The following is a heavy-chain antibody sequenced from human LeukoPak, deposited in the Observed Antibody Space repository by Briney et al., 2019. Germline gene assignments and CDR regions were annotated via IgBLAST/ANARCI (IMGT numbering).Heavy chain of an antibody. CDR1: GFTVSSNY. CDR2: IYSGGST. V-gene: IGHV3-66*01. J-gene: IGHJ4*02. CDR3: ARIVGASLHLDY. Sequence: GRSLRLSCAASGFTVSSNYMSWVRQAPGKGLEWVSVIYSGGSTYYADSVKGRFTISRNNSKNTLYLQMNSLRAEDTAVYYCARIVGASLHLDYWGQGTLVTVSS. D-gene: IGHD1-26*01.